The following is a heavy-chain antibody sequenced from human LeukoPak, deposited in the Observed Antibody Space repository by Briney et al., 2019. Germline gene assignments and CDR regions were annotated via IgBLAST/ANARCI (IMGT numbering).Heavy chain of an antibody. CDR2: INPNSGGT. V-gene: IGHV1-2*02. D-gene: IGHD4-17*01. Sequence: GASVKVSCKTSGYTFSSYGITWVRQAPGQGLEWMGWINPNSGGTNYAQKFQGRVTMTRDTSISTAYMELSRLRSDDTAVYYCARDDYGDYNICWGQGTLVTVSS. CDR1: GYTFSSYG. J-gene: IGHJ4*02. CDR3: ARDDYGDYNIC.